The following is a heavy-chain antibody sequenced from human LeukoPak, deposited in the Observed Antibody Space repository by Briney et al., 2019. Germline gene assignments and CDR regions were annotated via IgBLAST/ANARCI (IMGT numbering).Heavy chain of an antibody. D-gene: IGHD5-12*01. CDR1: GGTFSSYA. Sequence: ASVKVSCKASGGTFSSYAISWVRQAPGQGLEWMGWMNPNSGNTGYAQKFQGRVTMTRNTSISTAYMELSSLRSEDTAVYYCARSMVATREGYYYYYGMDVWGQGTTVTVSS. J-gene: IGHJ6*02. V-gene: IGHV1-8*02. CDR2: MNPNSGNT. CDR3: ARSMVATREGYYYYYGMDV.